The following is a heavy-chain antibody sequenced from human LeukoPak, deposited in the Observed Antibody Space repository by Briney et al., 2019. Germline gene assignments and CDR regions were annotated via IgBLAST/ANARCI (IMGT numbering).Heavy chain of an antibody. CDR2: IITNYGTT. Sequence: ASVKVSCKASGGTFSNYAISWVRQAPGQGLEWMGGIITNYGTTNYAQKYQGRVTITADESTSTAYMELSSLRSEDTAVYYCARGPPYIAAAALWFDPWGQGTLVTVSS. V-gene: IGHV1-69*13. CDR1: GGTFSNYA. CDR3: ARGPPYIAAAALWFDP. D-gene: IGHD6-13*01. J-gene: IGHJ5*02.